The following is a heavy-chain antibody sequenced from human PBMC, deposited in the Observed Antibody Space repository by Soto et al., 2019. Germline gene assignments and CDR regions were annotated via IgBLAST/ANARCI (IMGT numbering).Heavy chain of an antibody. CDR3: ARDTNSIAVAGTSWFDP. CDR1: GYTFTSYG. CDR2: ISAYNGNT. D-gene: IGHD6-19*01. V-gene: IGHV1-18*01. Sequence: GASVKVSCKASGYTFTSYGIIWVRQAPGQGLEWMGWISAYNGNTNYAQKLQGRVTMTTDTSTSTAYMELRSLRSDDTAVYYCARDTNSIAVAGTSWFDPWGQGTLVTVSS. J-gene: IGHJ5*02.